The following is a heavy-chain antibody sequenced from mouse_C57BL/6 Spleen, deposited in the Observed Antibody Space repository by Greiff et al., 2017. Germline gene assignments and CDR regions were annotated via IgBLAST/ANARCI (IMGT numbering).Heavy chain of an antibody. Sequence: EVKVVESGGGLVQSGRSLRLSCATSGFTFSDFYMVWVRQAPGKGLAWIAASRNKANDYTTEYSASVQGRFIVSRDTSQNILYLQMNALRAEDTAIYYCARDQNGNYGRFGARDYWGQGTSVTVSS. CDR2: SRNKANDYTT. V-gene: IGHV7-1*01. D-gene: IGHD2-1*01. CDR1: GFTFSDFY. J-gene: IGHJ4*01. CDR3: ARDQNGNYGRFGARDY.